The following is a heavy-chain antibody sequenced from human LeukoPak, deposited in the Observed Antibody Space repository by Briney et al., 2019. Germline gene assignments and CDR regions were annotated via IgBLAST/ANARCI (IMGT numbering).Heavy chain of an antibody. CDR2: IYTSGST. D-gene: IGHD3-22*01. V-gene: IGHV4-4*09. J-gene: IGHJ4*02. CDR3: ATTLYYDSSFDY. CDR1: GGSISSYY. Sequence: PSETLSLTCTVSGGSISSYYWSWIRQPPGKGLEWIGYIYTSGSTSYNPSLKSRVTISVDTSKNQFSLKLSSVTAADTAVYYCATTLYYDSSFDYWGQGTLVTVSS.